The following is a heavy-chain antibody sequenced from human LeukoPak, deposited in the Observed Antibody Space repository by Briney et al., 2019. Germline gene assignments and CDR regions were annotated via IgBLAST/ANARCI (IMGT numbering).Heavy chain of an antibody. CDR3: ARGPRRVLMVYAITLHHFDY. Sequence: SVKVSCKASGGTFISYAISWVRQAPGQGLEWMGGIIPIFDTTNYAQKFQGRVTITADESTSTAYMELSSLRSEDTAVYYCARGPRRVLMVYAITLHHFDYWGQGTLVTVSS. V-gene: IGHV1-69*13. CDR2: IIPIFDTT. D-gene: IGHD2-8*01. J-gene: IGHJ4*02. CDR1: GGTFISYA.